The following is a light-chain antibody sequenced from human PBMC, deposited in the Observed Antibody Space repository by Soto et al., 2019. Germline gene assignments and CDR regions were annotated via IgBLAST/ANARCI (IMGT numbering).Light chain of an antibody. J-gene: IGKJ1*01. Sequence: DIQMTQSPSSLSESAGDRGTSTCRASQGISTYLNWYQQKPGKDPKLLIYAASSLQSGVPSRFSGSGSETDFTLTIRSLQPEDFATYSCQQSYNTTWTFGQGTKVDI. V-gene: IGKV1-39*01. CDR1: QGISTY. CDR2: AAS. CDR3: QQSYNTTWT.